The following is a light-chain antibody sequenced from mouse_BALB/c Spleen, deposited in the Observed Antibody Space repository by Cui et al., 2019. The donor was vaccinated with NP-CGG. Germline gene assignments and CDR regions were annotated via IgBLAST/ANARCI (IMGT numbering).Light chain of an antibody. CDR2: GTK. V-gene: IGLV1*01. Sequence: QAVVTQESALTTSPGETVTLTCRPSTGAVTTSNYANWVQEKPDHLFTGLIGGTKNRAPGVPARFSGSLIGDKAALTILGAQTEDEAIYFCALWYSNHWVFGGGTKLTVL. CDR1: TGAVTTSNY. J-gene: IGLJ1*01. CDR3: ALWYSNHWV.